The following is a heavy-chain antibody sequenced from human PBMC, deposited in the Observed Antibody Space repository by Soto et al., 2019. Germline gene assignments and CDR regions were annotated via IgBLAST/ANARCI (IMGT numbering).Heavy chain of an antibody. J-gene: IGHJ6*02. CDR3: ASDQNDFCSGYYKVYYFGMDV. Sequence: GGSLRLSCAASGFTFSSYEMNWVRQAPGKGLEWVSYISSSGSTIYYADSVKGRFTISRDNAKNSLYLQMNSLRAEDTAVYYCASDQNDFCSGYYKVYYFGMDVWGQGTTVTVSS. CDR1: GFTFSSYE. V-gene: IGHV3-48*03. D-gene: IGHD3-3*01. CDR2: ISSSGSTI.